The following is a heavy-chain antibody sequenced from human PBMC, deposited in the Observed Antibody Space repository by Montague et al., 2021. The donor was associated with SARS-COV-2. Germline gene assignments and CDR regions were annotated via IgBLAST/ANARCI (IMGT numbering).Heavy chain of an antibody. Sequence: SETLSLTCSFSGGSISTGSYYWGWIRQPPRKGLEWIGSIYYSGDTYYNPSLKSRVTISVDTSKNQFSLRLSSVTAADTAVYYCVRGGGYTDYGRVDYWGQGTLVIVSS. CDR1: GGSISTGSYY. CDR2: IYYSGDT. D-gene: IGHD4-17*01. CDR3: VRGGGYTDYGRVDY. V-gene: IGHV4-39*01. J-gene: IGHJ4*02.